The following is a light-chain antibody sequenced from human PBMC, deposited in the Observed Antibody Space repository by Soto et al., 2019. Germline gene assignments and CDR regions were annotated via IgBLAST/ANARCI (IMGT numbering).Light chain of an antibody. Sequence: EIVLTQSPGTLSLSPGERATLSCRASQSVSSSYLAWYQQKPGQAPRLLIYGASSRATGIPDRFSGSGSGTDFTLTIRRLEPEDFAVYYYQQYGSSLTWTFGQGTKVEIK. CDR1: QSVSSSY. CDR2: GAS. J-gene: IGKJ1*01. CDR3: QQYGSSLTWT. V-gene: IGKV3-20*01.